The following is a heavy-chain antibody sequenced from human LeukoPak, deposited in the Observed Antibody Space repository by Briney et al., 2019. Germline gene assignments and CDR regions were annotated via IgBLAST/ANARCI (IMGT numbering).Heavy chain of an antibody. CDR2: ISYDGSNK. CDR1: GFTFSSYA. J-gene: IGHJ4*02. CDR3: AKDLSGWPPAWCFDY. Sequence: QSGGSLRLSCAASGFTFSSYAMHWVRQAPGKGLEWVAVISYDGSNKYYADSVKGRFTISRDNSKNTLYLQMNSLRAEDTAVYYCAKDLSGWPPAWCFDYWGQGTLVTVSS. D-gene: IGHD6-19*01. V-gene: IGHV3-30-3*01.